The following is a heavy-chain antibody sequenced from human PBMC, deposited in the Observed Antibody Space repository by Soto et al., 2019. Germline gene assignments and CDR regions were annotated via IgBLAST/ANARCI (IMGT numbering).Heavy chain of an antibody. CDR2: IIPIFGTT. CDR1: GGTFNSYA. CDR3: ARIADCSITTCSFPTRFHMRGYYYYYGMDV. D-gene: IGHD2-2*01. Sequence: ASVKVSCKASGGTFNSYAIDWVRQAPGQGLEWMGGIIPIFGTTNYPQKLQGRVKLTADESTTTAFMELRSLRSDDTAVYYCARIADCSITTCSFPTRFHMRGYYYYYGMDVWGPGTTVTVSS. J-gene: IGHJ6*02. V-gene: IGHV1-69*13.